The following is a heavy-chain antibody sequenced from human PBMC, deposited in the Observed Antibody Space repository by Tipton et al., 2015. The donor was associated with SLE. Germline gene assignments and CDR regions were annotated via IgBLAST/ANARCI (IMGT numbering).Heavy chain of an antibody. D-gene: IGHD6-19*01. Sequence: VQLVQSGGGVVQPGGSLRLSCAASGFIFSNYWMHWVRQAPGAGLMWVSRVKAGGSSTNYADSVKGRFTISRDNAKNPLYLQMNALRAEDTAVYYCIRDGSSGWPRIVLDSWGQGTLVTVSS. CDR2: VKAGGSST. J-gene: IGHJ4*02. CDR1: GFIFSNYW. CDR3: IRDGSSGWPRIVLDS. V-gene: IGHV3-74*01.